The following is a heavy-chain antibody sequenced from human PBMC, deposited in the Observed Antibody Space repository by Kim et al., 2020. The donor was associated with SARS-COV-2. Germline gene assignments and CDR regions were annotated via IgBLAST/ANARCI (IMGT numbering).Heavy chain of an antibody. CDR1: GGTFTNYA. J-gene: IGHJ6*02. CDR3: ARGDRVGYFGLDV. CDR2: IIPMFGTV. D-gene: IGHD2-21*01. Sequence: SVNVSCKASGGTFTNYAISWVRQAPGQGLEWMGGIIPMFGTVYYAQKVQGRITITADESTATAYLQLSGLRSEDTAVYFCARGDRVGYFGLDVWGQGATVAVSS. V-gene: IGHV1-69*13.